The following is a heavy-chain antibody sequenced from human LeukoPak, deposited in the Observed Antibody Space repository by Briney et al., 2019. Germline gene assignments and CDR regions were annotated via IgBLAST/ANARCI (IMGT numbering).Heavy chain of an antibody. V-gene: IGHV1-69*04. J-gene: IGHJ4*02. Sequence: SVKVSCKASGGTFSSYAISWVRQAPGQGLEWMGRIIPIFGIANYAQKFQGRVTVTADKSTSTAYMELSSLRSEDTAVYYCARGPSGDGELDYWGQGTLVTVSS. CDR1: GGTFSSYA. D-gene: IGHD2-21*01. CDR3: ARGPSGDGELDY. CDR2: IIPIFGIA.